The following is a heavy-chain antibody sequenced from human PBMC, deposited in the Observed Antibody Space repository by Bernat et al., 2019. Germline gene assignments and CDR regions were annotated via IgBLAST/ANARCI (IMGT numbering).Heavy chain of an antibody. CDR3: ARGESGYSSGWYGVDVGFDP. CDR2: INPNSGGT. CDR1: GYTFTGYY. J-gene: IGHJ5*02. D-gene: IGHD6-19*01. Sequence: QVQLVQSGAEVKKPGASVKVSCKASGYTFTGYYMHWVRQAPGQGLEWMGWINPNSGGTNYAQKFQGWVNMTRDTSISTAYMELSRLRSDDTAVYYCARGESGYSSGWYGVDVGFDPWGQGTLVTVSS. V-gene: IGHV1-2*04.